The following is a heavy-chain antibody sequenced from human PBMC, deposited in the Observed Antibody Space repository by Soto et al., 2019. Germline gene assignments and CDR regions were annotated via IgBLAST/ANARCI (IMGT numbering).Heavy chain of an antibody. J-gene: IGHJ5*02. CDR3: ARRRYDFWSGSRKGWFDP. V-gene: IGHV4-39*01. CDR1: GGSSSSSSYY. D-gene: IGHD3-3*01. CDR2: IYYSGST. Sequence: LETLSLTCTVSGGSSSSSSYYWGWIRQPPGKGLEWIGSIYYSGSTYYNPSLKSRVTISVDTSKNQFSLKLSSVTAADTAVYYCARRRYDFWSGSRKGWFDPWGQGTLVTVS.